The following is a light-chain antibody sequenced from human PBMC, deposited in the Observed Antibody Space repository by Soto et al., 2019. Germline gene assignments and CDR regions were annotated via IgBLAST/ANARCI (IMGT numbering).Light chain of an antibody. CDR3: SSFTNINTLL. Sequence: QSVLTQPASVSGSPGQSITISCTGTSSDVGGYNYVSWYQQHPGKAPKVMIYEVSNRPSGVSNRFSGSKSGNTASLTISGLQDEDEADYYCSSFTNINTLLFGGGTKLTVL. CDR1: SSDVGGYNY. V-gene: IGLV2-14*03. J-gene: IGLJ2*01. CDR2: EVS.